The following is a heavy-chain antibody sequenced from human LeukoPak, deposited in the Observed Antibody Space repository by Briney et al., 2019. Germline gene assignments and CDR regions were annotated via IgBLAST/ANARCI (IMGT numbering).Heavy chain of an antibody. D-gene: IGHD6-19*01. Sequence: GGSLRLSCAASGFTFSSYSMNWVRQAPRKGLEWVSSISSSSSYIYYADSVKGRFTISRDNAKNSLYLQMNSLRAEDTAVYYCARASGIAVAGTRAADPSFDYWGQGTLVTVSS. CDR3: ARASGIAVAGTRAADPSFDY. V-gene: IGHV3-21*01. J-gene: IGHJ4*02. CDR2: ISSSSSYI. CDR1: GFTFSSYS.